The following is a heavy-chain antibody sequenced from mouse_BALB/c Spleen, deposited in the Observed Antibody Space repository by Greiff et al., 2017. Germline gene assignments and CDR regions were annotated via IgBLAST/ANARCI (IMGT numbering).Heavy chain of an antibody. CDR3: ARDLYRYDVLAMDY. V-gene: IGHV2-6-7*01. Sequence: VQRVESGPGLVAPSQSLSITCTVSGFSLTGYGVNWVRQPPGKGLEWLGMIWGDGSTDYNSALKSRLSISKDNSKSQVFLKMNSLQTDDTARYYCARDLYRYDVLAMDYWGQGTSVTVSS. J-gene: IGHJ4*01. D-gene: IGHD2-14*01. CDR1: GFSLTGYG. CDR2: IWGDGST.